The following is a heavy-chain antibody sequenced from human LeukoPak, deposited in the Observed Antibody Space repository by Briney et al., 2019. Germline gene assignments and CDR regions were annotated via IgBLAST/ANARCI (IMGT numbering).Heavy chain of an antibody. CDR3: ASSLDYYDSGSYFDY. CDR2: INHSGST. J-gene: IGHJ4*02. V-gene: IGHV4-34*01. D-gene: IGHD3-10*01. Sequence: SETLSLTCAVYGGSFSGYYWSWIRQPPGKGLEWIGEINHSGSTNYNPSLKSRVTISVDTSKNQFSLKLSSVTAADTAMYYCASSLDYYDSGSYFDYWGQGTLVTVPS. CDR1: GGSFSGYY.